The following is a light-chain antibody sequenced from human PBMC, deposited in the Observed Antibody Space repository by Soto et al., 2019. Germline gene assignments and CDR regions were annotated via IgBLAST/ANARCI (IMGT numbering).Light chain of an antibody. CDR1: QSVSSY. J-gene: IGKJ5*01. V-gene: IGKV3-11*01. Sequence: PGERATLSCRASQSVSSYLAWYQQKPGQAPRLLIYDASKRAPGIPARFSGSGSGTDFTLTVSSLEPEDFAVYYCQQGSNWPRTFGQGTRPGIK. CDR3: QQGSNWPRT. CDR2: DAS.